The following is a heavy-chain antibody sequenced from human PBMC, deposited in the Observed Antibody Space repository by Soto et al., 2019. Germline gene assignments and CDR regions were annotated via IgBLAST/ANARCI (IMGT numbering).Heavy chain of an antibody. Sequence: QVHLQESGPGLVKPSGTLSLTCAVSSDSISGSNWWRWVRQPPGKGLEWIGESYHSGFTNYNPSLKSGVNLSIHTSKTEFALELKSVDSADAAVYYWARASGAFRWFDSWGQGTLVTVSS. CDR2: SYHSGFT. V-gene: IGHV4-4*02. CDR1: SDSISGSNW. J-gene: IGHJ5*01. D-gene: IGHD3-10*01. CDR3: ARASGAFRWFDS.